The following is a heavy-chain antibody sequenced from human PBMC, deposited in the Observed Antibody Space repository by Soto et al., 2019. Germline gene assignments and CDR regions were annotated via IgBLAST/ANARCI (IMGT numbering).Heavy chain of an antibody. J-gene: IGHJ4*02. CDR2: ISSSISYT. D-gene: IGHD2-21*01. CDR3: ARGGRDGYNN. Sequence: SRRLSCAAAGFTCSDYYMSWIRHAPGKGLEWVSYISSSISYTKYADSVNGSFTIHRDNAKHSMYLNMTSLSAEATAAYYCARGGRDGYNNWGQGTLVTVSS. V-gene: IGHV3-11*06. CDR1: GFTCSDYY.